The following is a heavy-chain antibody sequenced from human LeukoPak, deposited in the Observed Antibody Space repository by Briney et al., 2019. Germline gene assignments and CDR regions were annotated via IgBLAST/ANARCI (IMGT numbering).Heavy chain of an antibody. CDR1: GFTLSSYG. CDR2: ISGSGGIT. D-gene: IGHD6-6*01. CDR3: AKDIAARPRWFDP. Sequence: GGSLRLSCAASGFTLSSYGMHWARQAPDRGLQWVSSISGSGGITHYADSVKGRLTISRDNSKNTLYLEMNGLRTEDTAVYFCAKDIAARPRWFDPWGQGTLVAVSS. J-gene: IGHJ5*02. V-gene: IGHV3-23*01.